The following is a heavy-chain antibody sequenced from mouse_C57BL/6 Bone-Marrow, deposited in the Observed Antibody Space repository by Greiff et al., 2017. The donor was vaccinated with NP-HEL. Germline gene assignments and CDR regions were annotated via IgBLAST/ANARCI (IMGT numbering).Heavy chain of an antibody. CDR3: APDLLWLRRGYFDY. V-gene: IGHV1-64*01. CDR2: IHPNSGST. J-gene: IGHJ2*01. D-gene: IGHD2-2*01. CDR1: GYTFTSYW. Sequence: QVQLQQPGAELVKPGASVKLSCKASGYTFTSYWMHWVKQRPGQGLEWIGMIHPNSGSTNYNEKFKSKATLTVDKSSSTAYMQLSSLTSEDSAVYYCAPDLLWLRRGYFDYWGQGTTLTVSS.